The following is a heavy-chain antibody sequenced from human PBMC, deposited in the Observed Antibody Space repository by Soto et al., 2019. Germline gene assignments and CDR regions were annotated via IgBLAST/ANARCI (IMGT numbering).Heavy chain of an antibody. D-gene: IGHD1-1*01. J-gene: IGHJ3*02. CDR3: ARDAQYRTNGFDI. CDR2: LSRGGGST. CDR1: GFTYSSHG. V-gene: IGHV3-23*01. Sequence: EAQLLESGGELIQPGGSLRLSCAASGFTYSSHGMSWVRQAPGKGLEWIAGLSRGGGSTYYADSVKGRFTISSDNYKNTLDLIMNSLRVEDTALYYCARDAQYRTNGFDIWGQGTMVTVSS.